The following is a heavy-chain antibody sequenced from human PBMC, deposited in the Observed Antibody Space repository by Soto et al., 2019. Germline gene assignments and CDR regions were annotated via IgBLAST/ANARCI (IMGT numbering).Heavy chain of an antibody. D-gene: IGHD2-2*02. V-gene: IGHV3-9*01. CDR3: AKGVALGYCTSTSCHNYYMDV. Sequence: EVQLVESGGGLVQPGRSLRLSCSASGFTFDDYAMHWVRQAPGKGLEWVSGISWNSGSIAYADSVKGRFTISRDNAKNSLYLQMNSLRAEDTALYYCAKGVALGYCTSTSCHNYYMDVWGIGTTVTVSS. CDR2: ISWNSGSI. CDR1: GFTFDDYA. J-gene: IGHJ6*03.